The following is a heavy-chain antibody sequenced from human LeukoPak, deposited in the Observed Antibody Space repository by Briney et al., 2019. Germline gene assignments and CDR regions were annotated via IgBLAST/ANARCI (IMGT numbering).Heavy chain of an antibody. D-gene: IGHD2-2*01. CDR3: ARERSTSCYGY. CDR1: GFTFTGYY. J-gene: IGHJ4*02. V-gene: IGHV1-2*02. CDR2: INPNSGGT. Sequence: ASVKVSCKASGFTFTGYYMHWVRQAPGQGLEWMGWINPNSGGTNYAQKFQGRVIMTRDTSISTAYMELSRLRSDDTAVYYCARERSTSCYGYWGQGTLVTVSS.